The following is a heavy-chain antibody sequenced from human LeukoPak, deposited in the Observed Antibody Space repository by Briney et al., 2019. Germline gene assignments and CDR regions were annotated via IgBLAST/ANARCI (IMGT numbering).Heavy chain of an antibody. V-gene: IGHV3-30-3*01. J-gene: IGHJ6*02. CDR3: ARASGYDSDYYYYGMDV. CDR1: GFTFSSYA. D-gene: IGHD5-12*01. CDR2: ISYDGSNK. Sequence: GGSLRLSCAASGFTFSSYAMHWVRQAPGKGLEWVAVISYDGSNKYYADSVKGRFTISRDNSKNTLYLQMNSLRAEDTAVYYCARASGYDSDYYYYGMDVWGQGTTVTVSS.